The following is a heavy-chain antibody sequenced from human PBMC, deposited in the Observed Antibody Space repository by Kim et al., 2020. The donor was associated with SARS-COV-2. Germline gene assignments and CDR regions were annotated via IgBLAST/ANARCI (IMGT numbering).Heavy chain of an antibody. Sequence: QKCQGRVTITADESTSTAYMELSSLGSEDTAVYYCARGVVVVPAATFFDYWGQGTLVTVSS. J-gene: IGHJ4*02. CDR3: ARGVVVVPAATFFDY. D-gene: IGHD2-2*01. V-gene: IGHV1-69*01.